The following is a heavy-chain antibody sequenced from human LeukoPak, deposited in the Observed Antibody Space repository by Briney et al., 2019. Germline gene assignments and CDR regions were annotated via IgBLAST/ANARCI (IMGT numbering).Heavy chain of an antibody. V-gene: IGHV4-59*01. D-gene: IGHD6-6*01. CDR2: IYYSGST. CDR3: ARGEYSSSPPYYYYYGMDV. J-gene: IGHJ6*02. Sequence: SETLSLTCTVSGGSISSYYWSWIRQPPGKGLEWIGYIYYSGSTNYNPSHKSRVTISVDTSKNQFSLRLSSVTAADTAVYYCARGEYSSSPPYYYYYGMDVWGQGTTVTVSS. CDR1: GGSISSYY.